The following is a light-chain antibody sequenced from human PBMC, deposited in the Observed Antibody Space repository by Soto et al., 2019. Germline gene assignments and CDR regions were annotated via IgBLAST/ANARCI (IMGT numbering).Light chain of an antibody. J-gene: IGKJ1*01. Sequence: EIVLTQSPGTLSLSPGERATLSCRASQSVNSDYLAWFQQKAAHAPRLLIPGASTRTTGISDRFSGSGSGTDFTLTISRLEPEDLAVYCCQQYGSSSWTFGQGTKVDIK. CDR1: QSVNSDY. V-gene: IGKV3-20*01. CDR2: GAS. CDR3: QQYGSSSWT.